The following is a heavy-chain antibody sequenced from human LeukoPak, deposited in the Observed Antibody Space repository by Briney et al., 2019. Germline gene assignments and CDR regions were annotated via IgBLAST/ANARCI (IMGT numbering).Heavy chain of an antibody. CDR3: AGQSRLGYCSGGSCYSQPFDP. J-gene: IGHJ5*02. CDR1: GFTFSSYE. CDR2: ISSSGFNI. V-gene: IGHV3-48*03. D-gene: IGHD2-15*01. Sequence: RGSLRLSCAVSGFTFSSYEMNWVRQAPGKGLEWVSYISSSGFNIYYADSVKGRFTISRDNAKNSLYLQMNSLRAEDTAVYYCAGQSRLGYCSGGSCYSQPFDPWGQGTLVTVSS.